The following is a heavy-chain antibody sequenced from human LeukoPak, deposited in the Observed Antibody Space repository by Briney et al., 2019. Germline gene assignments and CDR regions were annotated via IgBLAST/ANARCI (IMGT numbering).Heavy chain of an antibody. Sequence: PGGSLRLSCAASGFTFSSYSMNWVRQAPGKGLEWVSSISSSSSYIYYADSVKGRFTISRDNAKNSLYLQMNSLRAEDTAVYYCARIAVADETFDYWGQGTLVTVSS. D-gene: IGHD6-19*01. J-gene: IGHJ4*02. V-gene: IGHV3-21*01. CDR1: GFTFSSYS. CDR2: ISSSSSYI. CDR3: ARIAVADETFDY.